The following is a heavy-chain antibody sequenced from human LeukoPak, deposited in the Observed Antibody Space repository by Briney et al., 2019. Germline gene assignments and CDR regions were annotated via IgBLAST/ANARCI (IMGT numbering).Heavy chain of an antibody. V-gene: IGHV3-15*01. CDR3: ITPLPYSAQ. CDR2: IKPKTDGETT. Sequence: GGSLRLSCAASGFTFSSSAMRWVRQAPGKGLEWVGRIKPKTDGETTEYAAPVKGRFSISRDDSKNMLYLQMNSLKTEDTAVYYCITPLPYSAQGGQGTLVTVSS. D-gene: IGHD2-21*01. CDR1: GFTFSSSA. J-gene: IGHJ4*02.